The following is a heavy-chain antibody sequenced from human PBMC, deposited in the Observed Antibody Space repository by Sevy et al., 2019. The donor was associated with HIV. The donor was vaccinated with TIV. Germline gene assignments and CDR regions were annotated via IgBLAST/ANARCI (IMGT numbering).Heavy chain of an antibody. J-gene: IGHJ4*02. CDR2: ISFDGNKK. CDR1: GFIFSGYG. V-gene: IGHV3-30*03. CDR3: AMGAGLK. D-gene: IGHD6-19*01. Sequence: GGSLRLSCAASGFIFSGYGMHWVRQAPGRGLEWVSFISFDGNKKYYAEFVKGRFTISKDTSKNTLFLEMNSLGAEDTAVYYCAMGAGLKWGQGTLVTVSS.